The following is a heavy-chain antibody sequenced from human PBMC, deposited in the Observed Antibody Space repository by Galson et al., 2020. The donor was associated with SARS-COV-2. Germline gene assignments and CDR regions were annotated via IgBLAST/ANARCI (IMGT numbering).Heavy chain of an antibody. CDR1: GFTFSDYT. CDR3: ARDLGPAPMINWYFDL. D-gene: IGHD3-16*01. Sequence: GESPKISCAASGFTFSDYTMIWVRQAPGKGLEWVSSIFGSGSYRHYADPVKGRFTISRDSAKSSLYLQMNSLGADDTAVYYCARDLGPAPMINWYFDLWGLGALVTVSS. J-gene: IGHJ2*01. CDR2: IFGSGSYR. V-gene: IGHV3-21*01.